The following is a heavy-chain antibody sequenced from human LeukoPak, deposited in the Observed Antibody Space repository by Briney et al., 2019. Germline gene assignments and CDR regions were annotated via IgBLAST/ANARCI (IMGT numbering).Heavy chain of an antibody. J-gene: IGHJ4*02. CDR2: IWYDGSNK. CDR1: GFTFSSYG. D-gene: IGHD5-12*01. CDR3: ARGGGIVATIDVY. Sequence: GGSLGLSCAASGFTFSSYGMHWVRQAPGKGLEWVAVIWYDGSNKYYADSVKGRFTISRDNSKNTLYLQMNSLRAEDTAVYYCARGGGIVATIDVYWGQGTLVTVSS. V-gene: IGHV3-33*01.